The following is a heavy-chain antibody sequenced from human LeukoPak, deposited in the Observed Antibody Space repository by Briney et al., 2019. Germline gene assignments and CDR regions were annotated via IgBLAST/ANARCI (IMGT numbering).Heavy chain of an antibody. Sequence: SETLSLTCTVSGGSISSGSYYWRWMRQPAGEGLEWIGRIYTSGSTNYNPSLKSRITISVDTSKNQYSLQLSSVTAADTAVYYCARHEEGIFDYWRQGTLVTVPS. CDR3: ARHEEGIFDY. V-gene: IGHV4-61*02. CDR1: GGSISSGSYY. J-gene: IGHJ4*02. D-gene: IGHD2-15*01. CDR2: IYTSGST.